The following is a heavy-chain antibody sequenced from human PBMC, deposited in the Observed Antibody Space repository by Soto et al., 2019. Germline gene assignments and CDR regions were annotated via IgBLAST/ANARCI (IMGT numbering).Heavy chain of an antibody. J-gene: IGHJ5*02. CDR2: IYYSGST. CDR1: GGSISSGGYY. Sequence: QVQLQESGPGLVKPSQTLSLTCTVSGGSISSGGYYWSWIRQHPGKGLEWIGYIYYSGSTYYNPSLESQVTISVDTSKNPFSLKLSSVTAADTAVYYCAREEVAYYGSGSYNWFDPWGQGTLVTVSS. V-gene: IGHV4-31*01. D-gene: IGHD3-10*01. CDR3: AREEVAYYGSGSYNWFDP.